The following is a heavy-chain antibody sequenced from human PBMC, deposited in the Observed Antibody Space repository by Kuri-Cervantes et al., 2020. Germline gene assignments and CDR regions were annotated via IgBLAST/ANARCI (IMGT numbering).Heavy chain of an antibody. CDR1: GFTFSSYW. D-gene: IGHD6-19*01. V-gene: IGHV3-74*01. CDR2: INSDGSST. J-gene: IGHJ4*02. Sequence: GESLKISCAASGFTFSSYWMHWVRQAPGKGLVWVSHINSDGSSTSYADSVKGRFTISRDNAKNTLYLQMNSLRAEDTAVYYCARDLSGPDDYWGQGTLVTVSS. CDR3: ARDLSGPDDY.